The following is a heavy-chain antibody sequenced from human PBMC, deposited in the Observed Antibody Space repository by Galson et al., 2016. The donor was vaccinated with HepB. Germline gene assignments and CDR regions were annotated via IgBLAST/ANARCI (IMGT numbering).Heavy chain of an antibody. J-gene: IGHJ3*02. CDR1: GFSLSTSGVG. Sequence: PALVKPTQTLTLTCTSSGFSLSTSGVGVGWIRQPPGKALEFLAVIYWDDDKRYSPSLKTRLTITKDTSKNQVVLTMTNMDPVDTATYYCAHRRGSGSPWAYGAFDIWGQGTMVTVSS. CDR3: AHRRGSGSPWAYGAFDI. D-gene: IGHD1-26*01. CDR2: IYWDDDK. V-gene: IGHV2-5*02.